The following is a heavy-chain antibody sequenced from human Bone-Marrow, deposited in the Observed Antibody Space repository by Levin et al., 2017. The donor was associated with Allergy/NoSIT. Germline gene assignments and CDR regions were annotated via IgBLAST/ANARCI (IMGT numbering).Heavy chain of an antibody. CDR3: ASELAYCSGDCLV. CDR1: GFIFNSHE. CDR2: ISSSGSPI. J-gene: IGHJ6*02. D-gene: IGHD2-21*02. Sequence: PGGSRRLSCKASGFIFNSHEMNWVRQAPGMGLEWISYISSSGSPIYYADSVKGRFIISRDNAKNSVYLQMNSLRVEDTAVYYCASELAYCSGDCLVWGRGTTVTVSS. V-gene: IGHV3-48*03.